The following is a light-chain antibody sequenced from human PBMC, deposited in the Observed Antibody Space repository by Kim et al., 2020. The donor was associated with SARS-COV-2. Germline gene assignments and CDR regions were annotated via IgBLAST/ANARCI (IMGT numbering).Light chain of an antibody. CDR2: DVS. V-gene: IGLV2-14*01. J-gene: IGLJ1*01. Sequence: QSALTQPASVSGSPGQSITISCTGTSSDVGGYNYVSWYQQHPGKAPKLMIYDVSKRPSGVSNRFSGYKSGNTASLTISGRQAEDEADYDCSSYTRSSPYVFGTGTKVTVL. CDR1: SSDVGGYNY. CDR3: SSYTRSSPYV.